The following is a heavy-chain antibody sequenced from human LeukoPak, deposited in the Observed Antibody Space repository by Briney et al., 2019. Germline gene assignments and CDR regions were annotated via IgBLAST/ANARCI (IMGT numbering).Heavy chain of an antibody. D-gene: IGHD3-22*01. V-gene: IGHV4-59*08. CDR3: ERHVPYDSSDYTLTY. Sequence: PSETLSLTCTVSGHSISNYFWSWIRQPPGKELEYIGYIYYSGSTNYNPPLKSRVTISADTSKNQLSLKLNSVTAADTAVYYCERHVPYDSSDYTLTYWGQGTLVTVSS. CDR2: IYYSGST. CDR1: GHSISNYF. J-gene: IGHJ4*02.